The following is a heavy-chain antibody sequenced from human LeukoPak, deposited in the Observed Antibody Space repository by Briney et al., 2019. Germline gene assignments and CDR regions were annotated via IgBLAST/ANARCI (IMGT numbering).Heavy chain of an antibody. CDR3: AQDTGLVGATRYYFDY. D-gene: IGHD1-26*01. Sequence: PGRSLRLSCAASGFTFSSYGMHWVRQAPGKGLEWVAVIWYDGSNKYYADSVKGRFTISRDNSQNTLYLQMNSLRVEDTAVYYCAQDTGLVGATRYYFDYWGQGTLVTVSS. J-gene: IGHJ4*02. V-gene: IGHV3-33*06. CDR2: IWYDGSNK. CDR1: GFTFSSYG.